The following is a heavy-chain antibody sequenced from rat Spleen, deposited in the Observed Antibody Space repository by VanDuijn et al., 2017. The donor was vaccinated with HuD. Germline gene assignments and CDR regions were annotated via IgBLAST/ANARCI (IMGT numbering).Heavy chain of an antibody. CDR2: MWAGGGT. J-gene: IGHJ4*01. V-gene: IGHV2-72*01. D-gene: IGHD1-12*02. Sequence: QVQLKESGPGLVQPSQTLSLTCTVSGFSLTSYHVSWVRQPPGKSLVWVGAMWAGGGTNYDSAVQSRLTISRDTSKSQVFLKMDGLQPEDTGTYYCVRSAKYYYDGSYYYVHFDYWGQGASVTVSS. CDR3: VRSAKYYYDGSYYYVHFDY. CDR1: GFSLTSYH.